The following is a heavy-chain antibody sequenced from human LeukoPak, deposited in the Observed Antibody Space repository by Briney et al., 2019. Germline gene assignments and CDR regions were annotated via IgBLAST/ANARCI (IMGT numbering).Heavy chain of an antibody. CDR3: VKDQDSGAYSHFDY. CDR1: GFTFNSYA. V-gene: IGHV3-23*01. CDR2: ISGSGGST. D-gene: IGHD3-22*01. J-gene: IGHJ4*02. Sequence: GGSLRLSCAASGFTFNSYAMSWVRQAPGKGLGWVSSISGSGGSTYYTDSVKGRFTISRDNSKNTLYLQMNSLRAEDTAVYYCVKDQDSGAYSHFDYWGQGTLVTVSS.